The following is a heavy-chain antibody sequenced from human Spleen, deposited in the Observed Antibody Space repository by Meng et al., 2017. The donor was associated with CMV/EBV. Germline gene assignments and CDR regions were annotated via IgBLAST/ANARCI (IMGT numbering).Heavy chain of an antibody. CDR3: ATGYCGGGGCYSSFDF. V-gene: IGHV3-30*02. CDR1: GFTFPSCG. D-gene: IGHD2-15*01. CDR2: IRYDGSNE. Sequence: LSLTCAASGFTFPSCGMHWVRQAPGKGLEGVAFIRYDGSNEYYVDSVKGRFTISRDNSKNTLYLEINSLRAEDAALYYCATGYCGGGGCYSSFDFWGQGTLVTVSS. J-gene: IGHJ4*02.